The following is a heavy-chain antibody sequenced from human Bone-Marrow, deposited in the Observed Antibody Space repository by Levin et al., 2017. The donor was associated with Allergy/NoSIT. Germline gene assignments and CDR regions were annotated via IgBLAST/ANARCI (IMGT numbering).Heavy chain of an antibody. J-gene: IGHJ4*02. CDR2: ISNDGRRE. V-gene: IGHV3-30*18. D-gene: IGHD5-18*01. Sequence: GESLKISCAASGFTFSGYGMHWVRQAAGKGLEWVTLISNDGRREYYADSVKGRFTISRDNSKNTLFLQMNSLRVEDTAVYYCAEDFHNYGYEYWGQGILVAVSS. CDR3: AEDFHNYGYEY. CDR1: GFTFSGYG.